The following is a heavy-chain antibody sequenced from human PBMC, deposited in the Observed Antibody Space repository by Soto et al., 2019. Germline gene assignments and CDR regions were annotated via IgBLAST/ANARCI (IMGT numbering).Heavy chain of an antibody. V-gene: IGHV1-46*01. J-gene: IGHJ6*02. CDR3: AKEGSSSSGGAGHYYYYYGMDV. Sequence: GASVKVSCKASGYTFTSYYMHWVRQAPGQGLEWMGIINPSGGSTSYAQKFQGRVTMTRDTSTSTVYMELSSLRSEDTAVYYCAKEGSSSSGGAGHYYYYYGMDVWGQGTTVTVSS. D-gene: IGHD6-13*01. CDR2: INPSGGST. CDR1: GYTFTSYY.